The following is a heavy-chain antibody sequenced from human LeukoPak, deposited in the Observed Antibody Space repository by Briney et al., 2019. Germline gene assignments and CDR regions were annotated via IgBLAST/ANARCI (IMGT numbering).Heavy chain of an antibody. CDR1: GFTFSSYG. Sequence: GGSLRLSCAASGFTFSSYGMHWVRQAPGKGLEWVAVISYDGSNKYYADSVKGRFTISRDNSKNTLYLQMNSLRAEDTAVYYCAKDIVVVPAAHHPSLDPFDYWGQGTLVTVSS. CDR2: ISYDGSNK. D-gene: IGHD2-2*01. J-gene: IGHJ4*02. CDR3: AKDIVVVPAAHHPSLDPFDY. V-gene: IGHV3-30*18.